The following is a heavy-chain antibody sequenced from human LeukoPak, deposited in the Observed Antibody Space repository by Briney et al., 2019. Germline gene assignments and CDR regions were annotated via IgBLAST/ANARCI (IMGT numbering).Heavy chain of an antibody. CDR2: MNPNSGST. CDR1: GYTFTSYD. J-gene: IGHJ4*02. D-gene: IGHD6-13*01. Sequence: GASVKVSCKASGYTFTSYDINWVRQATGQGLEWMGWMNPNSGSTGYAQKFQGRVTMTSNTSINTAYMELSSLGSDDTAVYYCATWLSIAAAGTFAYWGQGTLVTVSS. V-gene: IGHV1-8*01. CDR3: ATWLSIAAAGTFAY.